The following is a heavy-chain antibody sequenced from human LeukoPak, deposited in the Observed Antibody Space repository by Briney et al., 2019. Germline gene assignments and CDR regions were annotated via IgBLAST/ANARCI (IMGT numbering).Heavy chain of an antibody. D-gene: IGHD5-24*01. Sequence: PGGSLRLSCAASGFTFSSYGMTWVRQAPGKGLEWVSYISSSSSTIYYADSVKGRFTISRDNAKNSLYLQMNSLRAEDTAVYYCASGDGYTFDYWGQGTLVTVSS. J-gene: IGHJ4*02. CDR1: GFTFSSYG. CDR3: ASGDGYTFDY. V-gene: IGHV3-48*01. CDR2: ISSSSSTI.